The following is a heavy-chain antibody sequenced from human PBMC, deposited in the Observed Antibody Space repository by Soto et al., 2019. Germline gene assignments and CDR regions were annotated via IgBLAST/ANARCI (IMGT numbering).Heavy chain of an antibody. V-gene: IGHV3-21*01. CDR2: IRSSSSNI. J-gene: IGHJ6*02. Sequence: EVQLVESGGGLVKPGGSLRLSCAASGFTFSSYSMNWVRQAPGKGLEWVSSIRSSSSNIYYADSVKGRFTISRDNAKNSLYLQMTSLRAEETAVYYCGRESDYDIFSGYYYYCGMDVWGQGTTVTVSS. CDR1: GFTFSSYS. CDR3: GRESDYDIFSGYYYYCGMDV. D-gene: IGHD3-9*01.